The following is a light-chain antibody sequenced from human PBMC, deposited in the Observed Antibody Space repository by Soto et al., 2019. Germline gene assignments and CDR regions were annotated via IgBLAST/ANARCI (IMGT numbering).Light chain of an antibody. Sequence: EIVLTQSPGTLSLSPGERATLSCRASQSVTNNYIAWYQQNPGQAPRLLIFSASSRATGIPDRFSGSGSGTDFTLTISRLEPEDFAVYYCQQYGSSPFTFGPGAKVDAK. V-gene: IGKV3-20*01. J-gene: IGKJ3*01. CDR3: QQYGSSPFT. CDR1: QSVTNNY. CDR2: SAS.